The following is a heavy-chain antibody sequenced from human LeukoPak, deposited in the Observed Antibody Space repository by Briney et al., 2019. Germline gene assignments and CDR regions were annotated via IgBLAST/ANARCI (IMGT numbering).Heavy chain of an antibody. CDR3: ARQRGSGCLDY. CDR1: GFTVSTNY. CDR2: ISSSSSTI. V-gene: IGHV3-48*04. J-gene: IGHJ4*02. D-gene: IGHD6-19*01. Sequence: PGGSLRLSCAASGFTVSTNYMSWVRQAPGKGLEWVSYISSSSSTIYYADSVKGRFTISRDNAKNSLSLQMNSLRAEDTAVYYCARQRGSGCLDYWGQGTLVTVSS.